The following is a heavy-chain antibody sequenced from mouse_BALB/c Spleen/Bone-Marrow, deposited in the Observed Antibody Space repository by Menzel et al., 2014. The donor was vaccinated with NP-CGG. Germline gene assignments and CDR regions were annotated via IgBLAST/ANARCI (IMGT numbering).Heavy chain of an antibody. CDR1: GFTFSSYG. CDR3: ARVWYFDY. Sequence: VKVEESGGGLVQPGGSLKLSCAASGFTFSSYGMSWVRQTPDKRLELVATINSNGGSTYYPDSVKGRFTISRDNAKNTLYLQMSSLKSEDTAMYYCARVWYFDYWGQGTSLTVSS. V-gene: IGHV5-6-3*01. J-gene: IGHJ2*03. CDR2: INSNGGST.